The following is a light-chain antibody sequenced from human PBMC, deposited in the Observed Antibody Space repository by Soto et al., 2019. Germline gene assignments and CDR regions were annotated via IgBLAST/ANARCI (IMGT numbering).Light chain of an antibody. CDR2: GAT. CDR3: QQYVTSPAIT. J-gene: IGKJ5*01. Sequence: EIVLTQSPGALSLSPGERATLSCWASESVGDYLAWYQQKPGQAPRLLIYGATKRTSGTPDRFSGTGSETAFTLAISRLEPGDSAVYYCQQYVTSPAITFGQGTRLEIK. CDR1: ESVGDY. V-gene: IGKV3-20*01.